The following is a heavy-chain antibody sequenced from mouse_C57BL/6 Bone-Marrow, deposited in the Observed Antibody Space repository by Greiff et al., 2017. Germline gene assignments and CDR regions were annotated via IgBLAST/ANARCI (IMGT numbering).Heavy chain of an antibody. D-gene: IGHD2-2*01. V-gene: IGHV1-15*01. CDR2: IDPETGGT. J-gene: IGHJ3*01. CDR3: TRALIYYGYHFAY. CDR1: GYTFTDYE. Sequence: QVQLQQSGAELVRPGASVTLSCKASGYTFTDYEMNWVKQTPVHGLEWIGAIDPETGGTAYNQKFKGTAILTADKSSSTAYMERRILTSEDSSVYYCTRALIYYGYHFAYGGQGTLVTVSA.